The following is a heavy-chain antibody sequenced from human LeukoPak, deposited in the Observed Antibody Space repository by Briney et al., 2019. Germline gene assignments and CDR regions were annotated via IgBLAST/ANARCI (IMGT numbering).Heavy chain of an antibody. Sequence: GGSLRLSCAASGFTFSSYAMSWVRQAPGKGLEWVSTFSGSGGSTYYADSVKGRFTISRDNSKNTLSLQMNSLRAEDTAVYYCAKGDTQGYCSGGSCYSTDYRGQGTLVTVSS. V-gene: IGHV3-23*01. CDR3: AKGDTQGYCSGGSCYSTDY. J-gene: IGHJ4*02. D-gene: IGHD2-15*01. CDR1: GFTFSSYA. CDR2: FSGSGGST.